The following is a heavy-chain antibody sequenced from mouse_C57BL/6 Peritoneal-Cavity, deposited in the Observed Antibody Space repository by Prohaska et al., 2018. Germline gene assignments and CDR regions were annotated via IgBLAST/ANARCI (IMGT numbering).Heavy chain of an antibody. J-gene: IGHJ2*01. V-gene: IGHV3-1*01. Sequence: DVQLQESGPGMVKPSQSLSLTCTVTGYSITSGYDWHWIRHFPGNKLEWMGYISYSGSTNYNPSLKSRISITHDTSKNHFFLKLNSVTTEHTATYYCARRGDYPYYFDYWGQGTTLTVSS. D-gene: IGHD2-4*01. CDR1: GYSITSGYD. CDR2: ISYSGST. CDR3: ARRGDYPYYFDY.